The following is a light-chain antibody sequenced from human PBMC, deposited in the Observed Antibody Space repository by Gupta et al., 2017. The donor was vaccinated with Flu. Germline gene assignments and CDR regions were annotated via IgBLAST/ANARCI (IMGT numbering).Light chain of an antibody. Sequence: DIVRTQSQRSLPVTPGELRSISCRYSQSLLHSNGYNYLVWYLQKPGQSPQLLIYLGSNRASGVPDRFSGSGSGTDFTLKISRVEAEDVGVYYCMQALQTPYSFGQGTKLEIK. CDR1: QSLLHSNGYNY. CDR3: MQALQTPYS. V-gene: IGKV2-28*01. CDR2: LGS. J-gene: IGKJ2*03.